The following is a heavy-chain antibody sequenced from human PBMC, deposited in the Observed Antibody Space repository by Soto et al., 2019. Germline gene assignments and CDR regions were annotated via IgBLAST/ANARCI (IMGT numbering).Heavy chain of an antibody. Sequence: ASVKCSCNASGYSFTNNDVSWVRQAIGQGLEWMGWMNPGSGDTGYAQKFQGRVTMTRDISIATAYMELSSLKSDDTAVYYCARMASFGSLNWFDPWGQGTLVTVSS. CDR3: ARMASFGSLNWFDP. CDR1: GYSFTNND. CDR2: MNPGSGDT. D-gene: IGHD3-10*01. V-gene: IGHV1-8*01. J-gene: IGHJ5*02.